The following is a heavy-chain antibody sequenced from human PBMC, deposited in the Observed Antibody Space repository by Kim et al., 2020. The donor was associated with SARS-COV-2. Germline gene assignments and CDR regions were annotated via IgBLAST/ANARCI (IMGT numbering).Heavy chain of an antibody. V-gene: IGHV3-23*01. D-gene: IGHD3-10*01. J-gene: IGHJ4*02. CDR2: ISGSGGST. CDR3: AKAQPRRSGSYYNLEN. CDR1: GFTFSSYA. Sequence: GGSLRLSCAASGFTFSSYAMSWVRQAPGKGLEWVSAISGSGGSTYYADSVKGRFTISRDNSKNTLYLQMNSLRAEDTAVYYCAKAQPRRSGSYYNLENWGQGTLVTVSS.